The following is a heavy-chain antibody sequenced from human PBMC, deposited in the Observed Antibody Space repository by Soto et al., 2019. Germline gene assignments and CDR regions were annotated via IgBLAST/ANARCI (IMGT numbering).Heavy chain of an antibody. V-gene: IGHV3-21*01. CDR1: GFTVRTYT. Sequence: GGSLRLSCISSGFTVRTYTMNWVRQAPGKGLEWVSGIRGFSPYTFYAESVKGRFTISRDNAKNSLFLQMNSLRAEDTAVYYCARDRGYDAHDFYYNAMDVWGQGTTVTVSS. D-gene: IGHD2-15*01. CDR2: IRGFSPYT. CDR3: ARDRGYDAHDFYYNAMDV. J-gene: IGHJ6*02.